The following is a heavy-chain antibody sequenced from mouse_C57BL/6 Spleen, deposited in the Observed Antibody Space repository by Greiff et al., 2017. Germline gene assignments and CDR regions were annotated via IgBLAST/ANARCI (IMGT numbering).Heavy chain of an antibody. D-gene: IGHD5-1*01. CDR1: GYAFTNYL. CDR2: INPGSGGT. V-gene: IGHV1-54*01. Sequence: VQLQQSGAELVRPGASVKVSCKASGYAFTNYLIEWVKQRPGQGLEWIGEINPGSGGTNYNEKFKGKAPLTADKASSTAYMQLRSLTSADSAVYFCARGDSTWGNYWGQGTTLTVSS. CDR3: ARGDSTWGNY. J-gene: IGHJ2*01.